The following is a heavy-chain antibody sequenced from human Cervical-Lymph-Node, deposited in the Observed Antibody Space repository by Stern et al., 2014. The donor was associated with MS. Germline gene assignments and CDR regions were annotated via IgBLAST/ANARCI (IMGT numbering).Heavy chain of an antibody. J-gene: IGHJ4*02. V-gene: IGHV5-51*03. CDR1: GYNFNTYW. D-gene: IGHD3-10*01. CDR3: ARPGDYYGSGYDY. CDR2: VYPDASDT. Sequence: EVHLVESGAEVKKPGESLKISCKAYGYNFNTYWIAWARQTPGEGLEWMGIVYPDASDTRYSPSFHGQVTFSADKSTTPAYLRWSSLKASDTAIYYCARPGDYYGSGYDYWGQGTLVTVSS.